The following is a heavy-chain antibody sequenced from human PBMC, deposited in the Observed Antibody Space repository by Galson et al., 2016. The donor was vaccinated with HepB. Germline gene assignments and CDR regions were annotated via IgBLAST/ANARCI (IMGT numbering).Heavy chain of an antibody. D-gene: IGHD1-26*01. CDR1: GFTFRSFG. CDR3: ARASVEVELQD. CDR2: IYYDGSEK. Sequence: SLRLSCAASGFTFRSFGMHWVRQAPGKGLEWVAVIYYDGSEKFYADSVKGRFTISRDNSKNILYLQMNSLRADDTAVYYCARASVEVELQDWGQGTLVIVSP. J-gene: IGHJ1*01. V-gene: IGHV3-33*01.